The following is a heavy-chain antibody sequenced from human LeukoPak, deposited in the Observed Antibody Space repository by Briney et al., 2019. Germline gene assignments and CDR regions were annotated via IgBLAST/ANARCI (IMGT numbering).Heavy chain of an antibody. CDR2: ISYDGSNK. CDR3: AKGEGSTSCPRDY. CDR1: GFTFNNYG. Sequence: GGSLRLSCAASGFTFNNYGMHWVRQAPGKGLEWVAVISYDGSNKYYADSVKGRFTISRDNSKNTLYLQMNSLRTEDTAVYYCAKGEGSTSCPRDYWGQGTLVTVSS. J-gene: IGHJ4*02. D-gene: IGHD2-2*01. V-gene: IGHV3-30*18.